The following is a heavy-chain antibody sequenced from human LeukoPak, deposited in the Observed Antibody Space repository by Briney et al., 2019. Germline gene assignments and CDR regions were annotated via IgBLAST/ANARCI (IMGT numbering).Heavy chain of an antibody. CDR3: ARESNWFDP. CDR2: ISSSSSYI. Sequence: GGSLRLSCAASGFTFSSYGMSWVRQAPGKGLEWVSSISSSSSYIYYADSVKGRFTISSDNAKNSLFLQMNSLRAEDTAVYYCARESNWFDPWGQGTLVTVSS. CDR1: GFTFSSYG. J-gene: IGHJ5*02. V-gene: IGHV3-21*01.